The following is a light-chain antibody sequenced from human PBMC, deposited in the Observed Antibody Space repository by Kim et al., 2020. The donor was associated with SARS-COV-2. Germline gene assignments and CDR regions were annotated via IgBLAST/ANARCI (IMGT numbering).Light chain of an antibody. CDR3: QHYESYPPA. Sequence: DIQMTQSPSSLSASVGDRVFITCRASQPINNFLAWFQQKPGKAPKSLIYAASSLQSGVPSRFSGSGSGTDFTLTITNVQPEDSATYYCQHYESYPPACGQGTRLGIK. CDR1: QPINNF. J-gene: IGKJ5*01. V-gene: IGKV1-16*01. CDR2: AAS.